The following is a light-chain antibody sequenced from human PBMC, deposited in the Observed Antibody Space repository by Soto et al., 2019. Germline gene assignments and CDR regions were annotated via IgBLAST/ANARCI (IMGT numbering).Light chain of an antibody. CDR3: QVWDITTDHYV. J-gene: IGLJ1*01. CDR2: YDS. V-gene: IGLV3-21*04. CDR1: NIGSKR. Sequence: SYELTQPPSVSVAPEKTARLTCGGDNIGSKRVHWYRQKPGQAPVLVIYYDSDRPSGSPERFSGSNSGNTATLTINRVEAGDEADYYCQVWDITTDHYVFGTGTKVTVL.